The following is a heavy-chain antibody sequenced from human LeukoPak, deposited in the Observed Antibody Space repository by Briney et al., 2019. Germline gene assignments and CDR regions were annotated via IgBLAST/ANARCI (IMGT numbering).Heavy chain of an antibody. CDR1: GGTFSGYA. CDR3: ARGDKYSGSYH. CDR2: IIPIFGTA. V-gene: IGHV1-69*05. D-gene: IGHD1-26*01. Sequence: ASVKVSCKASGGTFSGYAISWVRQAPGQGLEWMGRIIPIFGTANYAQKFQGRVTIITDESTSTAYMELSSLRSEDTAVYYCARGDKYSGSYHWGQGTLVTVSS. J-gene: IGHJ5*02.